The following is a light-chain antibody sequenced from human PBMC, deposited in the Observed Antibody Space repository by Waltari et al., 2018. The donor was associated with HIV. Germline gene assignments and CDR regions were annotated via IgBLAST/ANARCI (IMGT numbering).Light chain of an antibody. CDR2: LAS. CDR3: MQALQTPKT. CDR1: QSLLHGEGQYY. V-gene: IGKV2-28*01. J-gene: IGKJ1*01. Sequence: DIVMTQSPLSLPVIPGEPASISCTSSQSLLHGEGQYYLDWYLQKPGQSPQLRIYLASNRASGVPDRFSGSGSGTDFTLKISRVEAEDVGVYYCMQALQTPKTFGQGTKVEIK.